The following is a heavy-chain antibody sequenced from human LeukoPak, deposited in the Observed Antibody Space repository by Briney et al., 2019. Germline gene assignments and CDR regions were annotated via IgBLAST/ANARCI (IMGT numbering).Heavy chain of an antibody. CDR3: ARGNYCSSTSCVPNYYYYYMDV. J-gene: IGHJ6*03. CDR2: IYTSGST. V-gene: IGHV4-4*07. Sequence: PSETLSLTCTVSGGSISSYYWSWIRQPAGKGLEWIGRIYTSGSTNYNPSLKSRVTMSVDTSKNQFSLKLSSVTAADTAVYYCARGNYCSSTSCVPNYYYYYMDVWGKGTTVTVSS. CDR1: GGSISSYY. D-gene: IGHD2-2*01.